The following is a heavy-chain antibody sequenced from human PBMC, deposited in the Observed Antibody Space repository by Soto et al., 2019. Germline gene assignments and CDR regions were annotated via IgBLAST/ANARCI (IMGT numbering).Heavy chain of an antibody. D-gene: IGHD4-17*01. V-gene: IGHV3-23*01. J-gene: IGHJ1*01. CDR3: ARDGGDYWYFQH. CDR1: GFTFSSYA. Sequence: GGSLRLSCAASGFTFSSYAMSWVRQAPGKGLEWVSAISGSGSTTYYADSVKGRFTISRDNAKNSLYLQMNSLRAEDTAVYYCARDGGDYWYFQHWGQGTLVTVSS. CDR2: ISGSGSTT.